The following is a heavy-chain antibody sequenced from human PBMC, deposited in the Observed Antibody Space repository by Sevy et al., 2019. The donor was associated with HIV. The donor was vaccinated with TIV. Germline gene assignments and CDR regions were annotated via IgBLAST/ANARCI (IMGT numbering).Heavy chain of an antibody. J-gene: IGHJ6*02. CDR1: GGSISSYY. CDR3: ARETRGGDYAAAYYDYGMDV. V-gene: IGHV4-4*07. CDR2: IYTSGST. D-gene: IGHD4-17*01. Sequence: SETLSLTCTVSGGSISSYYWSWIRQPAGKGLEWIGRIYTSGSTNYNPSLKSRVTMSVDTSKNQFSLKLSSVTAADTAVYYCARETRGGDYAAAYYDYGMDVWGQGTTVTVSS.